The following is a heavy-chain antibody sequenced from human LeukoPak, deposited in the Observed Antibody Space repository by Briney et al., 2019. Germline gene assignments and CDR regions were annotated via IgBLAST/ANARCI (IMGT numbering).Heavy chain of an antibody. CDR2: IYYSGST. V-gene: IGHV4-59*01. CDR1: GGSISSYY. Sequence: SETLSLTWTVSGGSISSYYWSWIRQPPGKGLEWIGAIYYSGSTNYNPSLKSRVTISVDTSKNQFSLKLSSVTAADTAVYYCANSGSYYSLFDYWGQGTLVTVPS. J-gene: IGHJ4*02. D-gene: IGHD1-26*01. CDR3: ANSGSYYSLFDY.